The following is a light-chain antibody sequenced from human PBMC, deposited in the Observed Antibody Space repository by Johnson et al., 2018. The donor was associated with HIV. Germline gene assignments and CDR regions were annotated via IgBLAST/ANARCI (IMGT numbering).Light chain of an antibody. CDR2: DND. CDR3: ETWDSSLRVGF. V-gene: IGLV1-51*01. CDR1: SSNIGNNY. J-gene: IGLJ1*01. Sequence: QSVLTQSPSVSAAPGQKVTISCSGSSSNIGNNYVSWYQQLPGTAPKLLIYDNDKRPSGIPDRFSGSKSGTSATLGIAGLQTGDEADYYCETWDSSLRVGFFGTGTKVTVL.